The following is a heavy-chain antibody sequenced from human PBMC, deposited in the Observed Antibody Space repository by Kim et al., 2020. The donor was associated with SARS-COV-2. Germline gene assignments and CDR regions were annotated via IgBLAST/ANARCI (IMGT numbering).Heavy chain of an antibody. CDR2: IGTAGDT. CDR3: ARATMRKTGHYSSGWPTQGSYYYGMDV. D-gene: IGHD6-19*01. J-gene: IGHJ6*02. CDR1: GFTFSSYD. Sequence: GGSLRLSCAASGFTFSSYDMHWVRQATGKGLEWVSAIGTAGDTYYPGSVKGRFTISRENAKNSLYLQMNSLRAGDTAVYYCARATMRKTGHYSSGWPTQGSYYYGMDVWGQGTTVTVSS. V-gene: IGHV3-13*01.